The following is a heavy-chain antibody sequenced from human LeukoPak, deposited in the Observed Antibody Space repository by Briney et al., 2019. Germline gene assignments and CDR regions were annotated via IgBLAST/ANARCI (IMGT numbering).Heavy chain of an antibody. Sequence: PGRSLRLSCAASGFTFSSFGMHWVRQAPGKGLEWVAAISYDGSNKYYADSVKGRFTISRDNSKNTLYLQMNSLRAEDTAVYYCAKDSSYGLYYYYGMDVWGQGTTVTVSS. CDR3: AKDSSYGLYYYYGMDV. CDR1: GFTFSSFG. V-gene: IGHV3-30*18. CDR2: ISYDGSNK. D-gene: IGHD5-18*01. J-gene: IGHJ6*02.